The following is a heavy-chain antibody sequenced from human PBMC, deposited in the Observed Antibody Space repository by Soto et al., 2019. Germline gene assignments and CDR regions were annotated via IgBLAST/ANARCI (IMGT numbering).Heavy chain of an antibody. Sequence: QITLKESGPPLVKPTQTLTLTCTFSGFSLKTPAVGVGWIRQPPGKALEWLALIYWNGDKQYSPSLENRLTITKDTSKNQVVLTMTNMDPVDTATYLCAHVSGWLHDYWGKGLLVTVSS. D-gene: IGHD6-19*01. CDR1: GFSLKTPAVG. J-gene: IGHJ4*02. V-gene: IGHV2-5*01. CDR3: AHVSGWLHDY. CDR2: IYWNGDK.